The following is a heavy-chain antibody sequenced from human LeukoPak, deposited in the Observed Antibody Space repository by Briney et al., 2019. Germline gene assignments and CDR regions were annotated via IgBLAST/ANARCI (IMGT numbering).Heavy chain of an antibody. J-gene: IGHJ4*02. CDR1: GGSISSSSYY. CDR2: IYYSGST. V-gene: IGHV4-39*07. Sequence: SETLSLTCTVSGGSISSSSYYWGWIRQPPGKGLEWIGSIYYSGSTHYNPSLKSRVTISVDTSKNQFSLKLSSVTAADTAVYYCARSGSSWYVFDYWGQGTLVTVSS. CDR3: ARSGSSWYVFDY. D-gene: IGHD6-13*01.